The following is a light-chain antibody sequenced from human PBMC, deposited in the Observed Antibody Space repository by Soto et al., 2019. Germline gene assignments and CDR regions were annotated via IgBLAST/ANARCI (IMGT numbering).Light chain of an antibody. CDR1: SSNIGAGYD. CDR3: QSYDSSLSVV. Sequence: QSVLTQPPSVSGAPGQRVTISCTGSSSNIGAGYDVHWYQQLPGTAPKLLIYVNSNRPSGVPDRFSGSKSGTPASLAITGLQAEDEADYYCQSYDSSLSVVFGGGTKVTVL. J-gene: IGLJ2*01. CDR2: VNS. V-gene: IGLV1-40*01.